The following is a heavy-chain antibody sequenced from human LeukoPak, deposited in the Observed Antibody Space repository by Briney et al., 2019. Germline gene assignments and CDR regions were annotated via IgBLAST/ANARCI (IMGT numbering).Heavy chain of an antibody. D-gene: IGHD4-17*01. Sequence: PXGSLRLSCAASGFTFSSYSMNWVRQAPGKGLEWVSSISSSSSYIYYADSVKGRFTISRDNSKNTLYLQMNSLRAEDTAVYYCARDIVSGTVTPPANYYYYGMDVWGQGTTVTVSS. J-gene: IGHJ6*02. V-gene: IGHV3-21*01. CDR1: GFTFSSYS. CDR3: ARDIVSGTVTPPANYYYYGMDV. CDR2: ISSSSSYI.